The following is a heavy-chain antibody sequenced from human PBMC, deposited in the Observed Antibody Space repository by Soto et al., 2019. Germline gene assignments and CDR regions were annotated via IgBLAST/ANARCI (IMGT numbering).Heavy chain of an antibody. CDR2: INHSGST. V-gene: IGHV4-34*01. D-gene: IGHD3-3*01. J-gene: IGHJ6*03. Sequence: SETLSLTCAVYGGSFSGYYWSWIRQPPGKGLEWIGEINHSGSTNYSPSFQGQVTISADKSISTAYLQWSSLKASDTAMYYCARKGDFLLHMDVWGKGTTVTVSS. CDR1: GGSFSGYY. CDR3: ARKGDFLLHMDV.